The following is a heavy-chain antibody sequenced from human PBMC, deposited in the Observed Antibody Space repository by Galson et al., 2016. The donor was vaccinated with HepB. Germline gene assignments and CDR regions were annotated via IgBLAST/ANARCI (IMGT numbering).Heavy chain of an antibody. J-gene: IGHJ4*02. CDR3: AQDSGRRGIS. V-gene: IGHV4-31*03. Sequence: TLSLTCTVSGGSISSGGYYWSWIRQHPGKGLELIGSTDYTGNTYYNPSLESRVAISADTSKNQFSLKLSSVTAADTAGFYCAQDSGRRGISWGQGTLVTVSS. D-gene: IGHD1-26*01. CDR2: TDYTGNT. CDR1: GGSISSGGYY.